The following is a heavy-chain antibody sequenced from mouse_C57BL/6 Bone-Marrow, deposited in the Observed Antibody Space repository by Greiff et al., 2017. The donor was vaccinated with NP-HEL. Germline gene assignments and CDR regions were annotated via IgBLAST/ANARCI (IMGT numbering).Heavy chain of an antibody. CDR1: GYTFTSYW. J-gene: IGHJ2*01. V-gene: IGHV1-69*01. CDR3: ARSVSYGGPFDC. Sequence: QVQLQQPGAELVMPGASVKLSCKASGYTFTSYWMHWVKQRPGQGLEWTGETSRSDSYTKSNQKFKGKSTLTVDKSSSTAYMQLSSLTSEDSAVYYCARSVSYGGPFDCWGQGTTLTVSS. CDR2: TSRSDSYT. D-gene: IGHD1-1*01.